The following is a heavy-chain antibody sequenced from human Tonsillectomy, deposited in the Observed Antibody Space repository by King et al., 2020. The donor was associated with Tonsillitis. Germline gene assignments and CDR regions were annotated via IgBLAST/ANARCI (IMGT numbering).Heavy chain of an antibody. D-gene: IGHD6-25*01. CDR3: ARITAATPWQVDF. CDR2: IGGSGDTT. Sequence: VQLVESGGGLVQPGGSLRLSCAASGFTFSIYAMSWVRQAPGKGLEWVSGIGGSGDTTYYADAVKGRFTISRDTSKNTLYLQMDSLGADDTAVYYCARITAATPWQVDFWGQGTLVTVSS. CDR1: GFTFSIYA. J-gene: IGHJ4*02. V-gene: IGHV3-23*04.